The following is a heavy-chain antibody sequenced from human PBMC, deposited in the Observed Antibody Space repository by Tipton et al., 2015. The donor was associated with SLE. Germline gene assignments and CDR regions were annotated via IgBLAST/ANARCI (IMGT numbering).Heavy chain of an antibody. D-gene: IGHD2-2*01. Sequence: QSGAEVKKPGASVKVSCKASGYTFTGYDFSWVRQAPGQGLEWMGWISTYYGNTNYAQMFQGRLTMTTDTSTNTAYMELTSLTSDDTGVYYCARGCSSTSCYLGNYWGQGPLVTVSS. CDR3: ARGCSSTSCYLGNY. J-gene: IGHJ4*02. CDR1: GYTFTGYD. CDR2: ISTYYGNT. V-gene: IGHV1-18*01.